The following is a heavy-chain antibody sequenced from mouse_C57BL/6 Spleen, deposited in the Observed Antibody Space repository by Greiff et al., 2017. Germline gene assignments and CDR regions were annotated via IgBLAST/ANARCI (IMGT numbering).Heavy chain of an antibody. V-gene: IGHV5-4*01. D-gene: IGHD2-4*01. CDR2: ISAGGSYT. J-gene: IGHJ3*01. Sequence: VQLVESGGGLVKPGGSLKLSCAASGFTFSSYAMSWVRQTPEKRLEWVATISAGGSYTYYPDNVKGRFTISRDNAKNNLYLQMSHLKSEDTAMYYCAREDYDGFAYWGQGTLVTVSA. CDR3: AREDYDGFAY. CDR1: GFTFSSYA.